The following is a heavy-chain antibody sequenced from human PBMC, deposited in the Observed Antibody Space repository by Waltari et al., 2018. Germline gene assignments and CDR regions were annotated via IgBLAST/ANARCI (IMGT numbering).Heavy chain of an antibody. CDR3: ATDGSLYYYDSSGYRLGY. D-gene: IGHD3-22*01. CDR2: VDPEDGET. Sequence: EVQLVQSGAEVKKPGATVKISCKASGYTFTDYYLHWVQQAPGKGLEWMGRVDPEDGETIYAEKFQGRVTITADTSTDTAYMELSSLRSEDTAVYYCATDGSLYYYDSSGYRLGYWGQGTLVTVSS. CDR1: GYTFTDYY. V-gene: IGHV1-69-2*01. J-gene: IGHJ4*02.